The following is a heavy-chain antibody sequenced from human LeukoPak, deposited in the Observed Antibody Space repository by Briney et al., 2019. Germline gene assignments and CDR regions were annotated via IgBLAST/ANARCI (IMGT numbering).Heavy chain of an antibody. CDR1: GGSMTNSTYY. V-gene: IGHV4-39*07. J-gene: IGHJ3*02. D-gene: IGHD6-19*01. CDR3: ARQSLKAVAGTRRAFDI. Sequence: SETLSLTCTVSGGSMTNSTYYWGWIRQPPGKGLEWIGSIYYSGSTYYNPSLKSRVTISVDTSKNQFSLKLSSVTAADTAVYYCARQSLKAVAGTRRAFDIWGQGTMVTVSS. CDR2: IYYSGST.